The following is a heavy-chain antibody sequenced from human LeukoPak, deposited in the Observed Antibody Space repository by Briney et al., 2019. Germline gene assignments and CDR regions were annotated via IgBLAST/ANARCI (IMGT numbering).Heavy chain of an antibody. Sequence: PGGSLRLSCAASGFTFSSYALHWVRQAPGKGLEYVSAISSNGGSTYYANSVKGRFTISRDNSKNTLYLQMGSLRAEDMAVYYCARSESGYSSGWTYIDYWGQGTLVTVSS. CDR3: ARSESGYSSGWTYIDY. CDR2: ISSNGGST. D-gene: IGHD6-19*01. CDR1: GFTFSSYA. J-gene: IGHJ4*02. V-gene: IGHV3-64*01.